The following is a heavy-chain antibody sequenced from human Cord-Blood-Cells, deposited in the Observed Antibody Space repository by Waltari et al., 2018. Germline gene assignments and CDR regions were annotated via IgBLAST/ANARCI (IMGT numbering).Heavy chain of an antibody. J-gene: IGHJ4*02. Sequence: EVQLVESGGGLVKPGGSLRLSCAASGFTFSSYSMNWVRQAPGKGLECVSSNSSSSRYIYYADSGKGRFTISRDNAKNSLYLQMNSLRAEDTAVYYCASANISGSYGYWGQGTLVTVSS. CDR1: GFTFSSYS. CDR2: NSSSSRYI. V-gene: IGHV3-21*01. CDR3: ASANISGSYGY. D-gene: IGHD1-26*01.